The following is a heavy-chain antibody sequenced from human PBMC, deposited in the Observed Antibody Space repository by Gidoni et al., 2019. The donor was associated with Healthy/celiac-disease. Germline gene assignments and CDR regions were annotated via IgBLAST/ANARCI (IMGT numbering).Heavy chain of an antibody. Sequence: QVQLVESGGGLVKPGGCLRLACAAYGFTFSAYYMSLIRQAPGKGLEWVSYISIIGISIYYADSVKGRFTSSRDNAKNSLYLQMNSLRAEDTAVYYCAGGREYGGNSRAFDILGQGTMVTVSS. CDR2: ISIIGISI. CDR3: AGGREYGGNSRAFDI. D-gene: IGHD2-21*02. CDR1: GFTFSAYY. V-gene: IGHV3-11*01. J-gene: IGHJ3*02.